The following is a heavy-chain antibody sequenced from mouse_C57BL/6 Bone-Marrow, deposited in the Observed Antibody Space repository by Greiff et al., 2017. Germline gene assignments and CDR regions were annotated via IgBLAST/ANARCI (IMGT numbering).Heavy chain of an antibody. CDR1: GFTFSDYG. J-gene: IGHJ3*01. CDR2: ISSGSSTI. Sequence: EVQVVASGGGLVKPGGSLKLSCAASGFTFSDYGMHWVRQAPEKGLEWVAYISSGSSTIYYADTVKGRFTISRDNAKNTLFMQMTSLRSEDTAMYYCARNLFAYWGQGTLVTVSA. CDR3: ARNLFAY. V-gene: IGHV5-17*01.